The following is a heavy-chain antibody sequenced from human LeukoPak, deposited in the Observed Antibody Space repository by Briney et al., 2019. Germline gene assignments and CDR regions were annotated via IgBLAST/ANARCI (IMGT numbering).Heavy chain of an antibody. V-gene: IGHV3-7*01. CDR3: ARDASYDFWSGYSHFDY. CDR2: IKQDGSEK. CDR1: GFTFSSYW. Sequence: GGSLRLSCAASGFTFSSYWMSWVRQAPGKGLEWVANIKQDGSEKYYVDSVKGRFTISRDNAKNSLYLQMNSLRAEDTAVYYCARDASYDFWSGYSHFDYWGQGTLVTVSS. J-gene: IGHJ4*02. D-gene: IGHD3-3*01.